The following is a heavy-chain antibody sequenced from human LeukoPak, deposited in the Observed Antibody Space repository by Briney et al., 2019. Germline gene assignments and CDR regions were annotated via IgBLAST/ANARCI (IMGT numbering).Heavy chain of an antibody. D-gene: IGHD2/OR15-2a*01. V-gene: IGHV3-33*01. CDR1: GFTFSSYG. CDR3: ARAPPGSMTAYAFDI. CDR2: IWYDGSNK. Sequence: GGSLRLSCAASGFTFSSYGMHWVRQAPGKGLEWVAVIWYDGSNKYYADSVKGRFTISRDNSKNTLYLQMNSLRAEDTAVYYCARAPPGSMTAYAFDIWGQGTMVTVSS. J-gene: IGHJ3*02.